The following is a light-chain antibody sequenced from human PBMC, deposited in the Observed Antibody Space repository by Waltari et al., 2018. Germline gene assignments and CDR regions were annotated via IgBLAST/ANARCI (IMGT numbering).Light chain of an antibody. CDR2: EVT. V-gene: IGLV2-14*01. J-gene: IGLJ3*02. CDR1: ASDVGRHHY. CDR3: SSYSTSSTLV. Sequence: QSALTQPASVSGSPCQSTPNSCPATASDVGRHHYLSWYRTHPGKAPYLLIYEVTTRPSGVSNRFSGSKSGNTASLTISGLQAEDEADYYCSSYSTSSTLVFGGGTRVTVL.